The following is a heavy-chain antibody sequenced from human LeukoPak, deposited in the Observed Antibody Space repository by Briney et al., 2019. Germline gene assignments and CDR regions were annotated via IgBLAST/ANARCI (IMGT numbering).Heavy chain of an antibody. J-gene: IGHJ4*02. CDR1: GSTFSSNE. V-gene: IGHV3-48*03. CDR3: ARGRDGYNFDY. D-gene: IGHD5-24*01. CDR2: ISSSGSYI. Sequence: VGSPRLSCAASGSTFSSNEMNWVRQAPGKGLEWVSYISSSGSYIYYVDSVKGRFTISRDNAKNSLYLQMNSLRADDTAVYYCARGRDGYNFDYWGQGTLVSVSS.